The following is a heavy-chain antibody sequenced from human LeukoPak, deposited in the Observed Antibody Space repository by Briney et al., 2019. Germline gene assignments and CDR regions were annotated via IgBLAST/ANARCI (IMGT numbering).Heavy chain of an antibody. CDR2: INPNSGGT. J-gene: IGHJ5*02. Sequence: GASVKVSCKASGYTFTGYYMHWVRQAPGQGLEWMGWINPNSGGTNYAQKFQGRVTMTRDTSISTAYMELRSLRSDDTAVYYCARGGGDCSGGSCYWNWFDPWGQGTLVTVSS. CDR3: ARGGGDCSGGSCYWNWFDP. V-gene: IGHV1-2*02. D-gene: IGHD2-15*01. CDR1: GYTFTGYY.